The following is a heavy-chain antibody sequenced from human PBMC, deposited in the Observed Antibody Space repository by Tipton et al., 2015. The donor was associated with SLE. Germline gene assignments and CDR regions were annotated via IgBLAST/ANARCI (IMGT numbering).Heavy chain of an antibody. V-gene: IGHV1-2*06. J-gene: IGHJ6*02. CDR3: ARAPYSYYGMDV. CDR2: SNPNTGGT. CDR1: GYTFTDYY. Sequence: QSGAEVKKSGASVKVSCKASGYTFTDYYIHWVRQAPGQGLEWMGRSNPNTGGTNYGQRFKGRVTLSRDTSISTAYMELIRLTSDDTAVYFCARAPYSYYGMDVWGQGTTVTVSS.